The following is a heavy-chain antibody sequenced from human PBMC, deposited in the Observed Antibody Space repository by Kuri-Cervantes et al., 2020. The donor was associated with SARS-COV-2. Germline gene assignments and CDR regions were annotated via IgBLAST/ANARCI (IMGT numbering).Heavy chain of an antibody. J-gene: IGHJ6*02. CDR3: AVQSVAAHYYYGMDV. D-gene: IGHD6-6*01. V-gene: IGHV3-21*01. CDR2: ISSSSSYI. CDR1: GFTFSSYS. Sequence: GESLKISCAASGFTFSSYSMNWVRQAPGKGLEWVSSISSSSSYIYYADSVKGRFTISRDNAKNSLYLQMTSLRAEDTAVYYRAVQSVAAHYYYGMDVWGQGTMVTVSS.